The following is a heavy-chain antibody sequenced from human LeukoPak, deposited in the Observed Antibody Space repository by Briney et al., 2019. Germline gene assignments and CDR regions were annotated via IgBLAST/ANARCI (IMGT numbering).Heavy chain of an antibody. D-gene: IGHD2-15*01. Sequence: PGGSLRLSCAASGFTFSSYSMNWVRQAPGKGLVWVSRIGNDGSTTNYADSVKGRFTISRDNAKNTLYLQMNSLRAEDTAVYYCARGRSYCSGGTCYHNFDYWGQGTLVTVSS. CDR1: GFTFSSYS. V-gene: IGHV3-74*01. CDR2: IGNDGSTT. J-gene: IGHJ4*02. CDR3: ARGRSYCSGGTCYHNFDY.